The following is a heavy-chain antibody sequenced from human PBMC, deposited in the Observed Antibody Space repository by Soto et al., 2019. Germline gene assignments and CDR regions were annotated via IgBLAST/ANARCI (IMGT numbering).Heavy chain of an antibody. CDR1: GGSISSGGYY. Sequence: QVQLQESGPGLVKPSQTLSLTCTVSGGSISSGGYYWSWIRQHPGKGLEWIGYIYYSGSTYYNPSLGGRVTMSVDTSKSQFSLKLSSVTAADTAVYYCAADYDSSGYRTFAYWGQGTLVTVSS. D-gene: IGHD3-22*01. CDR3: AADYDSSGYRTFAY. J-gene: IGHJ4*02. V-gene: IGHV4-31*03. CDR2: IYYSGST.